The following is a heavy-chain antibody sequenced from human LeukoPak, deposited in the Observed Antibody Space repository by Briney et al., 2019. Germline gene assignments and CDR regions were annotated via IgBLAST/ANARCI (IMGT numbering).Heavy chain of an antibody. Sequence: GGSLRLSCAASGFTFSSYAMRWVRQAPGKGLEWASGISSSGESTYYGDSVRGRFTISRDNSKNTLYLQMNSLRAEDTAVYYCAKATVGTTVGSFDHWGQGTLVTVSS. V-gene: IGHV3-23*01. CDR1: GFTFSSYA. D-gene: IGHD4-23*01. CDR3: AKATVGTTVGSFDH. J-gene: IGHJ4*01. CDR2: ISSSGEST.